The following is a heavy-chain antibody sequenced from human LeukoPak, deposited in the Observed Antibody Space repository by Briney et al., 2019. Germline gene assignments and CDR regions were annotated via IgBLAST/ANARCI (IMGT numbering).Heavy chain of an antibody. J-gene: IGHJ6*03. V-gene: IGHV5-51*01. CDR3: ARHEVGGDSSSGYEYYYYMDV. D-gene: IGHD3-3*01. CDR1: GYTFTNYW. Sequence: GESLKISCKASGYTFTNYWIGWVRQMPGKGLEWMGIIYPDDSVTKYSPSFQGQVTISVDESISTAYLQWSSLKASDTATHYCARHEVGGDSSSGYEYYYYMDVWGKGTAVTVSS. CDR2: IYPDDSVT.